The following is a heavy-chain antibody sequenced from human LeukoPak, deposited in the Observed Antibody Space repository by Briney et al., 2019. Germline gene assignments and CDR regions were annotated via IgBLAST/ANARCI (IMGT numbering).Heavy chain of an antibody. Sequence: ASVKVSCKASGGTFSSYAISWVRQAPGQGLEWMGGIIPIFGTANYAQKFQGRVTITADESTSTAYMELSSLRSEDTAVYYCARARGSSSGVDAFDIWGQGTMVTVSS. D-gene: IGHD6-6*01. V-gene: IGHV1-69*13. J-gene: IGHJ3*02. CDR2: IIPIFGTA. CDR1: GGTFSSYA. CDR3: ARARGSSSGVDAFDI.